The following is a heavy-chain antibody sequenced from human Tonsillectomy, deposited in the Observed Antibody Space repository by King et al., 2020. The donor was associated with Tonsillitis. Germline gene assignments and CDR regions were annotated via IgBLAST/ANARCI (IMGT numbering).Heavy chain of an antibody. Sequence: VQLVESGGGVVQPGRSLRLSCAASGFTFSSYGMHWVRQAPGKGLEWVAVIWYDGSNKYYADSVKGRFTISRDNTKNTLYLQMNSLRAEDTAVYYCARAGRYSSGCGYYWGQGTLVTVSS. CDR3: ARAGRYSSGCGYY. CDR2: IWYDGSNK. D-gene: IGHD6-19*01. CDR1: GFTFSSYG. V-gene: IGHV3-33*01. J-gene: IGHJ4*02.